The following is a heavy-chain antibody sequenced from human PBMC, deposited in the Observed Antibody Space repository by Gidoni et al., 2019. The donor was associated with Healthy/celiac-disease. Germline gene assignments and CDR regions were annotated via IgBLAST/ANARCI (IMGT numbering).Heavy chain of an antibody. CDR3: ARDGCSGGSCYLDY. V-gene: IGHV3-33*01. CDR2: IWYDGSNK. D-gene: IGHD2-15*01. CDR1: GFTFSSYG. Sequence: QVQLLASGGGVVHPGRSLRLPCAASGFTFSSYGMHWVRQAPGKGLAWVAVIWYDGSNKYYADSVKGRVTISRDNSKNTLDLQMKSRRAEDTAVYYCARDGCSGGSCYLDYWGQGTLVTVSS. J-gene: IGHJ4*02.